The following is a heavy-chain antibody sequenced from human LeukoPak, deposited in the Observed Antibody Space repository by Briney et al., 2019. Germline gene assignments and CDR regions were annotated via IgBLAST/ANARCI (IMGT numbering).Heavy chain of an antibody. Sequence: ASVKVSCKASGYIFTSYGISWVRQAPGQGREWMGWISVYNGNTNYPQRLQGRVTMTTDTSTATAYMELRSLRSEDPAVYYCARDINGYYYDSHGYYPTDLWGQGTLVTVSS. V-gene: IGHV1-18*01. D-gene: IGHD3-22*01. CDR3: ARDINGYYYDSHGYYPTDL. CDR2: ISVYNGNT. J-gene: IGHJ5*02. CDR1: GYIFTSYG.